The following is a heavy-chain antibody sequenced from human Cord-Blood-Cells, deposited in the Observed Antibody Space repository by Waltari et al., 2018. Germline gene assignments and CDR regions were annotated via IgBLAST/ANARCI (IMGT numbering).Heavy chain of an antibody. CDR3: ATEFPYSSSWYFDY. D-gene: IGHD6-13*01. V-gene: IGHV3-30*03. J-gene: IGHJ4*02. Sequence: WVRQAPGKGLEWVAVISYDGSNKYYADSVKGRFTISRDNSKNTLYLQMNSLRAEDTAVYYCATEFPYSSSWYFDYWGQGTLVTVSS. CDR2: ISYDGSNK.